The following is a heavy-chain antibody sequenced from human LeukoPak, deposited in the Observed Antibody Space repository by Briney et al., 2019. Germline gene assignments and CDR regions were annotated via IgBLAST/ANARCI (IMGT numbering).Heavy chain of an antibody. CDR2: IYYSGST. CDR1: GGSISSGDYY. D-gene: IGHD4-17*01. Sequence: SETLSLTFTVSGGSISSGDYYWSWIRQPPGKGLEWIGYIYYSGSTYYNPSLKSRVTISVDTSKNQFSLKLSSVTAADTAVYYCATTHDGDYPAFFDYWGQGTLVTVSS. CDR3: ATTHDGDYPAFFDY. V-gene: IGHV4-30-4*01. J-gene: IGHJ4*02.